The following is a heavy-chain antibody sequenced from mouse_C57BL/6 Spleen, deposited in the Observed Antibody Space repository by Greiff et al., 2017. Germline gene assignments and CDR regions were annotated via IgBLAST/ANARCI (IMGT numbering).Heavy chain of an antibody. D-gene: IGHD3-2*02. CDR3: AREGAAQATFAY. CDR1: GYTFTSYW. Sequence: VQLQQPGAELVKPGASVKMSCKASGYTFTSYWITWVKQRPGQGLEWIGDIYPGSGSTNYNEKFKSKATLTVDTSSSTAYMQLSSLTSEDSAVYYCAREGAAQATFAYWGQGTLVTVSA. J-gene: IGHJ3*01. V-gene: IGHV1-55*01. CDR2: IYPGSGST.